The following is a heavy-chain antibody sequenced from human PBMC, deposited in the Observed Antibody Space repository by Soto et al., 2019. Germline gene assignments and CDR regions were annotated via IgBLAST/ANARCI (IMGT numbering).Heavy chain of an antibody. CDR1: GFTFRNYA. D-gene: IGHD2-8*02. V-gene: IGHV3-30-3*01. Sequence: QVQLVESGGGVVQPGRSLTLSCAASGFTFRNYAMHWVRQAPGKGLEWVATISYDGDNKYYTDSVKGPFTISRDNSTNTLDMQMNCLRPEDTAVYYCARPWWQLSPYYYGMDTWGQGTTVTVSS. J-gene: IGHJ6*02. CDR3: ARPWWQLSPYYYGMDT. CDR2: ISYDGDNK.